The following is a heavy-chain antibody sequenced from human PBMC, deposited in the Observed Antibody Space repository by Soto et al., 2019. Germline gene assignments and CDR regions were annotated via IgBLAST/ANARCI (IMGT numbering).Heavy chain of an antibody. D-gene: IGHD3-10*01. V-gene: IGHV4-30-4*01. CDR3: ARDNGSGPYWLDP. CDR2: IYYSGNT. CDR1: GGSFSGYY. J-gene: IGHJ5*02. Sequence: SETLSLTCAVYGGSFSGYYWSWIRQPPGKGLEWIGYIYYSGNTYYNPSLKSRVTISVDTSKNQFSLKLSSVTAADTAVYYCARDNGSGPYWLDPWGPGTMVTVYS.